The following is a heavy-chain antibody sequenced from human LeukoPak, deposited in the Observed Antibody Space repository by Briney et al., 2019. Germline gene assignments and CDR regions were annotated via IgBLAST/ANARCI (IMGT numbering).Heavy chain of an antibody. V-gene: IGHV3-53*01. Sequence: PGGSLRLSCAASGFTVSSNYMSWVRQAPGKGLEWVSVIYSGGSTYYADSVKGRFTISRDNSKNTLYLQMNSLRAEDTAVYHCARVLGGATLDYWGQGTLVTVSS. D-gene: IGHD1-26*01. CDR1: GFTVSSNY. J-gene: IGHJ4*02. CDR2: IYSGGST. CDR3: ARVLGGATLDY.